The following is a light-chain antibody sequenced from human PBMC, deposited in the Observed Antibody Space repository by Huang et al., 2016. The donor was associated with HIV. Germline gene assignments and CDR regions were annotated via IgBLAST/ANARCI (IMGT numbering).Light chain of an antibody. J-gene: IGKJ4*01. CDR3: QQYNTYSPLT. V-gene: IGKV1-5*03. Sequence: DIQMTQSPSTLSASVGDRVTITCRASQSISDYLAWYQQKPGAAPKVLIYQASTLQTGVPSRFSGSGFWTEFTLTISILQPDDFATYYCQQYNTYSPLTFGGGTKVENK. CDR2: QAS. CDR1: QSISDY.